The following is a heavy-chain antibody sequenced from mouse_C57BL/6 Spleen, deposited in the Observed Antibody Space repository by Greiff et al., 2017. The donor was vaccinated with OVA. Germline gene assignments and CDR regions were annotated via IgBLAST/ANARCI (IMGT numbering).Heavy chain of an antibody. D-gene: IGHD3-2*02. J-gene: IGHJ3*01. CDR1: GYTFTGYW. CDR3: ARQTAQARFAY. V-gene: IGHV1-9*01. Sequence: QVQLQQSGAELMKPGASVKLSCKATGYTFTGYWIEWVKQRPGHGLEWIGEILPGSGSTNYNEKFKGKATFTADTSSNTAYMQLSSLTTEDAAIDNCARQTAQARFAYWGQGTLVTVSA. CDR2: ILPGSGST.